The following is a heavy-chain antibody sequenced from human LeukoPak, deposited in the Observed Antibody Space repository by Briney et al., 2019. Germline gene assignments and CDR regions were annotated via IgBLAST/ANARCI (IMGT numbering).Heavy chain of an antibody. Sequence: SETLSLTCTVSGGSISGYYWSWIWQPAGKGLEWIGRIYSSGSTIYNPSLKSRVTISVDKSKNQFSLNLTSVTAADTAVYYCARDLLFSSGWSHYYHYMDVWGKGTTVTVSS. CDR2: IYSSGST. J-gene: IGHJ6*03. D-gene: IGHD6-19*01. CDR1: GGSISGYY. CDR3: ARDLLFSSGWSHYYHYMDV. V-gene: IGHV4-4*07.